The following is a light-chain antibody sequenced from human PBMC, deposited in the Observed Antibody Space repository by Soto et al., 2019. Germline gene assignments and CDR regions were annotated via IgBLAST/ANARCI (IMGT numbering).Light chain of an antibody. J-gene: IGLJ7*01. CDR3: CSYASSFSV. V-gene: IGLV2-23*01. CDR1: SDELGTYQF. CDR2: EGS. Sequence: QSVLSQPASVSGAPGQSITISCTGTSDELGTYQFFSWYQQHPGKAPKLIIYEGSTRPSGVSHRFSGSRSGYTASLTISGLQAEDEADYFCCSYASSFSVFGGGTQLTVL.